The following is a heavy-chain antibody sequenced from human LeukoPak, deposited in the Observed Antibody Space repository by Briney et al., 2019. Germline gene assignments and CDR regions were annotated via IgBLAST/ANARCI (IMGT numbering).Heavy chain of an antibody. CDR1: GFTFDDYG. CDR3: ASGGIYYGAAFEF. V-gene: IGHV3-20*04. CDR2: INWNGGSI. D-gene: IGHD1-26*01. Sequence: GGSLRLSCAGSGFTFDDYGMSWVRQAPGKGLEWVSGINWNGGSIGYADSVKGRFTISRDNAKNSLYLQMNSQRAEDTAFYYFASGGIYYGAAFEFWGQGTLVTVSS. J-gene: IGHJ4*02.